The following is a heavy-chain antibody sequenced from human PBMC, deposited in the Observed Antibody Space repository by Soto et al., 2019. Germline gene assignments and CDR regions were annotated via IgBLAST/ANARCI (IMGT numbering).Heavy chain of an antibody. CDR3: SRSLDS. V-gene: IGHV3-7*01. CDR1: GFTFSTYW. CDR2: INQDGGEK. Sequence: PGGSLRLSCAASGFTFSTYWMDWVRQTPGKGLEWVANINQDGGEKNYVDSEKGRFTIYRDNAKNSLYLQMSSLTAEDSALYYCSRSLDSWGQGTLVTVSS. J-gene: IGHJ4*02.